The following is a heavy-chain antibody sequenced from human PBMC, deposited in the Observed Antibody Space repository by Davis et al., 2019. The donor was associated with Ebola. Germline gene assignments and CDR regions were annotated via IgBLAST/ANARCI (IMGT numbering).Heavy chain of an antibody. CDR1: GYTFTSYA. J-gene: IGHJ4*02. CDR2: INAGNGNT. Sequence: ASVKVSCKASGYTFTSYAMHWVRQAPGQRLEWMGWINAGNGNTKYSQKFQGRVTMTTDTSTSTAYMELRSLTSDDTAVYFCARDYHSSYDYWGQGTLITVSS. D-gene: IGHD4-11*01. V-gene: IGHV1-3*01. CDR3: ARDYHSSYDY.